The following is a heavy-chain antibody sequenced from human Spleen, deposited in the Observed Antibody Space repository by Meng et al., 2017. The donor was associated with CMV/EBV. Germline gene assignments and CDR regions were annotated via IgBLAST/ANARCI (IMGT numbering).Heavy chain of an antibody. CDR3: ARDGLLVVPAADYYYYGMDV. CDR1: GYTFTSYG. J-gene: IGHJ6*02. Sequence: ASVKVSCKASGYTFTSYGISWVRQAPGQGLEWMGWISPYNGNTNYAQKLQGRVTMTTDTSTSTAYMELRSLRSDDTAVYYCARDGLLVVPAADYYYYGMDVWGQGTTVTVSS. CDR2: ISPYNGNT. D-gene: IGHD2-2*01. V-gene: IGHV1-18*01.